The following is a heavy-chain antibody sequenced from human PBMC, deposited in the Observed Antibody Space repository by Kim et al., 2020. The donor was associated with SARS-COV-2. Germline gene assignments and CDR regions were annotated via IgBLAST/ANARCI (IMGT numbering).Heavy chain of an antibody. J-gene: IGHJ4*02. V-gene: IGHV4-34*01. CDR2: INHSGST. Sequence: SETLSLTCAVYGGSFSGYYWSWIRQPPGKGLEWIGEINHSGSTNYNPSLKSRVTISVDTSKNQFSLKLSSVTDADTAVYYCARGVTGEPPGYWGQGTLVTVSS. CDR1: GGSFSGYY. CDR3: ARGVTGEPPGY. D-gene: IGHD7-27*01.